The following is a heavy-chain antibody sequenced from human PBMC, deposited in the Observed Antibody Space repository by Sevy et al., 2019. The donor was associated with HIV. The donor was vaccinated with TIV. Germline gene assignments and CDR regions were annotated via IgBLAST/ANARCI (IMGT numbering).Heavy chain of an antibody. V-gene: IGHV4-61*02. Sequence: SETLSLTCTVSGGSISSGSYYWSWIRQPAGKGLEWIGRIYTSGSTNYNPSLKSRVTISVDTSKNQFSLKLSSVTAADTAVYYCARSPAPNPYDWFDPWGQGTLVTVSS. CDR3: ARSPAPNPYDWFDP. CDR1: GGSISSGSYY. J-gene: IGHJ5*02. D-gene: IGHD4-17*01. CDR2: IYTSGST.